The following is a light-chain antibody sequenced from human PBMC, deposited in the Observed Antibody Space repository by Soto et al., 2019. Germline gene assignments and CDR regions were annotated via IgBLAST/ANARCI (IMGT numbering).Light chain of an antibody. CDR3: QQYKNWPPPT. CDR2: GAS. V-gene: IGKV3-20*01. J-gene: IGKJ4*01. CDR1: QSVSSNN. Sequence: EIVLTQSPGTLSLSPGERATLSCRASQSVSSNNLAWYQQRPGQAPRVVIYGASTRATGIPERFSGSGSGTDFTLTISRLEPEDFAVYYCQQYKNWPPPTFGGGTKVQIK.